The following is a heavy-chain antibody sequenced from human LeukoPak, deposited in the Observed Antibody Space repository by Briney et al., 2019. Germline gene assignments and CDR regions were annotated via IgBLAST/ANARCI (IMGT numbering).Heavy chain of an antibody. Sequence: GRSLRLSCAASGFTFDDYSMHWVRQAPGKGLEWVSGISWNSGSIGYADSVKGRFTISRDNAKNSLYLQMNSLRAEDTAVYYCARDSQIAVGAFDIWGQGTMVTVSS. CDR1: GFTFDDYS. D-gene: IGHD6-19*01. CDR2: ISWNSGSI. J-gene: IGHJ3*02. CDR3: ARDSQIAVGAFDI. V-gene: IGHV3-9*01.